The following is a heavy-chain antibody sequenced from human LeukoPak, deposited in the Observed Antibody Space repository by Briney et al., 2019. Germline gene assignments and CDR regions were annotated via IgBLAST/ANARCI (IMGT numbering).Heavy chain of an antibody. CDR3: AQAGQDYYDSSGSLKNWFDP. J-gene: IGHJ5*02. V-gene: IGHV3-30*18. Sequence: PGGSLRLSCAVSGFIFRNYGMHWVRQAPGKGLEWVAVISYDGSSEYYADSVKGRFTISSDNSKNTLYLQMNSLRAEDTAVYYCAQAGQDYYDSSGSLKNWFDPWGQGTLVTVSS. CDR1: GFIFRNYG. D-gene: IGHD3-22*01. CDR2: ISYDGSSE.